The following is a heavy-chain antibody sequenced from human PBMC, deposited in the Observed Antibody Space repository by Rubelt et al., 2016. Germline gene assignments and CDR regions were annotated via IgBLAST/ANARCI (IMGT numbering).Heavy chain of an antibody. CDR2: VYHSGSA. V-gene: IGHV4-38-2*02. D-gene: IGHD4-17*01. Sequence: CSVSGYSISSGYYWGWIRQPPGKGLEWIGSVYHSGSAYYKPSLKSRVTISVDTSKNQLSLTLTSVTAADTALYYCARRVNTPTWYFDLWGRGTQVTVSS. CDR1: GYSISSGYY. J-gene: IGHJ2*01. CDR3: ARRVNTPTWYFDL.